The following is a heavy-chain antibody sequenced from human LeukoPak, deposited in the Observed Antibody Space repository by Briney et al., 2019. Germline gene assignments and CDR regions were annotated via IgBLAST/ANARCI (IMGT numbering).Heavy chain of an antibody. V-gene: IGHV1-24*01. CDR3: ATVHHLIAAAGYFQH. Sequence: ASVKVSCKVSGYTLTELSMHWVRQAPGKGLEWMGGFDPEDGETIYAQKFQGRVTMTEDTSTDTAYMELSSLRSEDTAVYYCATVHHLIAAAGYFQHWGQGTLVTVSS. CDR2: FDPEDGET. J-gene: IGHJ1*01. D-gene: IGHD6-13*01. CDR1: GYTLTELS.